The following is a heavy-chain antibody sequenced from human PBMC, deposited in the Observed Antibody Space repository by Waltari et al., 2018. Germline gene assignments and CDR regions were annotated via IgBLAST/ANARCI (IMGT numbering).Heavy chain of an antibody. V-gene: IGHV3-48*03. CDR3: ASALRIAAAADWYFDL. CDR2: IISSGSTI. Sequence: EVQLVESGGGLVQPGGSLRLSCAASGFTFSSYAMNWVRKAPGKGLEWVSYIISSGSTIYYADSVKGRFTISRDNAKNSLYLQINGLRAEDTAVYYCASALRIAAAADWYFDLWGRGTLVTVSS. J-gene: IGHJ2*01. D-gene: IGHD6-13*01. CDR1: GFTFSSYA.